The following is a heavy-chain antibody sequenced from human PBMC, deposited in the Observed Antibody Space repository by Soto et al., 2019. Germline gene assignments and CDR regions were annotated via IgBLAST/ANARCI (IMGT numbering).Heavy chain of an antibody. J-gene: IGHJ4*02. CDR1: GFTFSSYA. V-gene: IGHV3-23*01. CDR2: ISGSGGST. Sequence: EVQLLESGGGLVQPGGSLRLSCAASGFTFSSYAMSWVRQAPGKGLEWVSAISGSGGSTYYADSVKGRFTISRDNSKNTLYLQMNSLRAEDTAVYYCAKPGLLWFGGLLRYFDYWGQGTLVTVSS. D-gene: IGHD3-10*01. CDR3: AKPGLLWFGGLLRYFDY.